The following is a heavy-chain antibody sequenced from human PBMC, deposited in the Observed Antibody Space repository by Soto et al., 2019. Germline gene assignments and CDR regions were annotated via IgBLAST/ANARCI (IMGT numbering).Heavy chain of an antibody. V-gene: IGHV1-69*12. D-gene: IGHD6-25*01. CDR3: ARDRGSGWTRGWFQH. Sequence: QVQLVQSGAEVKKPGSSVKVSCKASGDTFSSYAISWVRQAPGQGLEWMGGIIPIFGTANYAQKFQGRVTITADESRSTAYMELSSLRSEDTAVYYFARDRGSGWTRGWFQHWGQGTLVTVSS. J-gene: IGHJ1*01. CDR1: GDTFSSYA. CDR2: IIPIFGTA.